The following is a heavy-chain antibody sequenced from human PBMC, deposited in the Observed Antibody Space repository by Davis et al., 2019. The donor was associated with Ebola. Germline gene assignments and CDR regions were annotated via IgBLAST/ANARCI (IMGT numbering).Heavy chain of an antibody. CDR1: GFPFSSYS. Sequence: GESLKISCAASGFPFSSYSLNWVRQAPGKGLEWVSAISGSGGSTYYADSVKGRFTISRDNSKNTLYLQMNSLKTEDTAVYYCARGWDSSGWQNWGQGTLVTVSS. D-gene: IGHD6-19*01. V-gene: IGHV3-23*01. CDR3: ARGWDSSGWQN. J-gene: IGHJ4*02. CDR2: ISGSGGST.